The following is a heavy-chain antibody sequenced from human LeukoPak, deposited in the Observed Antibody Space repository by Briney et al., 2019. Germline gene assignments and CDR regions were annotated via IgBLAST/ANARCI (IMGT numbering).Heavy chain of an antibody. Sequence: SEALSLTCTVSGGSISSGGYYWSWIRQHPGKGLEWIGYIYYSGSTYYNPSLKSRVTISVDTSKNQFSLKLSSVTAADTAVYYCARVLTPPYFDYWGQGTLVTVSS. CDR1: GGSISSGGYY. V-gene: IGHV4-31*03. CDR3: ARVLTPPYFDY. CDR2: IYYSGST. J-gene: IGHJ4*02. D-gene: IGHD3-9*01.